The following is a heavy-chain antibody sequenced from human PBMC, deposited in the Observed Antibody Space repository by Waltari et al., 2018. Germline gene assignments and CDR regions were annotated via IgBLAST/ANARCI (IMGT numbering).Heavy chain of an antibody. CDR2: IRDSGTTI. CDR3: ARTFNYYFNMDV. CDR1: GLTLSTYN. V-gene: IGHV3-48*04. Sequence: EVQLVESGGDLVQRGGSLTLSCAASGLTLSTYNMNWVRQAPGKGLEWVSYIRDSGTTISYADSVKGRFTVSRDNAKNSLYLQMNSLRAEDTAVYYCARTFNYYFNMDVWGKGTTVTVSS. J-gene: IGHJ6*03.